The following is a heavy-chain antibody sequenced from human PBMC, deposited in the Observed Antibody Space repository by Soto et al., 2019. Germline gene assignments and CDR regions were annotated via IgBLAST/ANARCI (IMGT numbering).Heavy chain of an antibody. CDR3: TTELNDMQGFQM. D-gene: IGHD1-1*01. V-gene: IGHV3-33*01. J-gene: IGHJ3*02. CDR1: GFTFSTYG. Sequence: QVHLVESGGGVVQPGRSLRLSCVASGFTFSTYGMHWVRQAPGKGLEWVAMTWNDESHKYYADSVKDRFTISRDNSKNTLYPQMNSLRDEDSAVYYCTTELNDMQGFQMWGQGTMVTVSS. CDR2: TWNDESHK.